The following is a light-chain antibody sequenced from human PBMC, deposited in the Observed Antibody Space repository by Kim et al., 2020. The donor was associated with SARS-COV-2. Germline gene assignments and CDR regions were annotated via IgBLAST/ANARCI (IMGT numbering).Light chain of an antibody. CDR3: QQYNSYWT. J-gene: IGKJ1*01. Sequence: SASVGDRVTINSRASQSISSWLAWCQQKPGKAPKLLIYDASSLESGVPSRFSGSGSGTEFTLTIRSLQPDDFATYYCQQYNSYWTFGQGTKVEIK. V-gene: IGKV1-5*01. CDR1: QSISSW. CDR2: DAS.